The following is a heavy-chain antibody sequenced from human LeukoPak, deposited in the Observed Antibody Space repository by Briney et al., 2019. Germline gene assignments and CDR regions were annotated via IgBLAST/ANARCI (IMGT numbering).Heavy chain of an antibody. J-gene: IGHJ4*02. CDR2: INPNSGGT. Sequence: ASVKVSCKASGYIFTDYYMHWVRQAPGQELGWMGRINPNSGGTNYAQKFKGRVTITADESTSTAYMELSSLRSEDTAVYYCARAIVGASIVPGSFDYWGQGTLVTVSS. D-gene: IGHD1-26*01. CDR3: ARAIVGASIVPGSFDY. CDR1: GYIFTDYY. V-gene: IGHV1/OR15-1*04.